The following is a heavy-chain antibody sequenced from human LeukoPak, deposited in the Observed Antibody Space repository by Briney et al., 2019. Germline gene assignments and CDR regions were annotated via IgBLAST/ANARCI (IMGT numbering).Heavy chain of an antibody. CDR2: INTNTGKP. Sequence: ASVKVFCKASGYTFNTYGMNWVRQAPGQGLEWMGWINTNTGKPTYAQDFTGRFVFSLDTSVSTAYLQISSLKAEDTAVYYCARYGKYGSGSYGDYWGQGTLVTVSS. CDR3: ARYGKYGSGSYGDY. CDR1: GYTFNTYG. V-gene: IGHV7-4-1*02. D-gene: IGHD3-10*01. J-gene: IGHJ4*02.